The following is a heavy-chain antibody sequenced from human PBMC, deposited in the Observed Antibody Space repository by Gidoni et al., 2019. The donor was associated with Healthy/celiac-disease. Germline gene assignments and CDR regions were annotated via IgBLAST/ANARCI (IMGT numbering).Heavy chain of an antibody. CDR1: GFTFSSVG. Sequence: EVQLVESGGGLVKPGGSLRLSCAVSGFTFSSVGMNWVRQAPGKGLDGVSSISSSSTYIYYAGSVKGRFTISRDNAKNSLYLQMNSLRAEDTAVYYCARDRYYYDSSGYRIFDYWGQGTLVTVSS. D-gene: IGHD3-22*01. J-gene: IGHJ4*02. CDR3: ARDRYYYDSSGYRIFDY. V-gene: IGHV3-21*01. CDR2: ISSSSTYI.